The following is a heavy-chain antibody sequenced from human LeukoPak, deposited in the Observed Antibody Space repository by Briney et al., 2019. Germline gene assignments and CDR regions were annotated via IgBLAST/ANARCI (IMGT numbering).Heavy chain of an antibody. CDR2: ISRNSGTI. CDR3: TRIRTHGFDI. D-gene: IGHD2-2*01. V-gene: IGHV3-9*01. J-gene: IGHJ3*02. CDR1: GFTFSSYA. Sequence: GGSLRLSCAASGFTFSSYAMSWVRQAPGKGLEWVSGISRNSGTIVYVDSVKGRFTISRDNAKNSVYLQMNSLRAEDTAFYFCTRIRTHGFDIWGQGTMVTVSA.